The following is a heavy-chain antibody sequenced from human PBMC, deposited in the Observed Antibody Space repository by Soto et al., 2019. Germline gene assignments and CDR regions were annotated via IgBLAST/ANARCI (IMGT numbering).Heavy chain of an antibody. V-gene: IGHV3-23*01. D-gene: IGHD2-15*01. Sequence: PGGSLRLSCAASGFTFSSYAMSWVRQAPGKGLEWVSAISGSGGSTYYADSVKGRFAISRDNSKNTLYLQMNSLRAEDTAVYYCATSGRYCSGGSCYDWFDPWGQGTLVTVSS. CDR1: GFTFSSYA. CDR3: ATSGRYCSGGSCYDWFDP. CDR2: ISGSGGST. J-gene: IGHJ5*02.